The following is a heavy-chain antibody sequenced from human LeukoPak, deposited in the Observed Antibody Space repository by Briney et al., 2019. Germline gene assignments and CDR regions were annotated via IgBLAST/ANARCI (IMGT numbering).Heavy chain of an antibody. D-gene: IGHD3-3*01. J-gene: IGHJ4*02. CDR3: ARGPSSDFWSGHPSFDY. Sequence: PADTLSLICTVSGRSISSGSYYGSWVRQPAGKGLGVSGRIYTSGRTNYNPSLKSRFTISEDTSNNQFALKLSAVSAAGAAVYDCARGPSSDFWSGHPSFDYWGQPTLVTVSS. CDR1: GRSISSGSYY. V-gene: IGHV4-61*02. CDR2: IYTSGRT.